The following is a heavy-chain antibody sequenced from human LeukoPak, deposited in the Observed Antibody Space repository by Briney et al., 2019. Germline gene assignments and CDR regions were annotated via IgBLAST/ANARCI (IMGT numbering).Heavy chain of an antibody. CDR3: ARGGYYYDSSGYFDY. J-gene: IGHJ4*02. Sequence: SETLSLTCTVSGGSISSYYWSWIRQPPGKGLEWIGYIYYSGSSNYNPSLKSRVTISVDTSKNQFSLKLSSVTAADTAVYYCARGGYYYDSSGYFDYWGQGTLVTVSS. CDR2: IYYSGSS. CDR1: GGSISSYY. D-gene: IGHD3-22*01. V-gene: IGHV4-59*01.